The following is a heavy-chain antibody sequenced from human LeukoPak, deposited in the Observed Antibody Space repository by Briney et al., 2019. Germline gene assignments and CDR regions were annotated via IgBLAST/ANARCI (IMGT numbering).Heavy chain of an antibody. V-gene: IGHV4-59*01. D-gene: IGHD3-10*01. Sequence: SETLSLTCTVSGGSISSYYWSWIRQPPGKGLEWIGYIYYSGSTNYNPSPKSRVTISVDTSKNQFSLKLSSVTAADTAVYYCARHGIWFGETVYYWGQGTLVTISS. CDR1: GGSISSYY. CDR3: ARHGIWFGETVYY. J-gene: IGHJ4*02. CDR2: IYYSGST.